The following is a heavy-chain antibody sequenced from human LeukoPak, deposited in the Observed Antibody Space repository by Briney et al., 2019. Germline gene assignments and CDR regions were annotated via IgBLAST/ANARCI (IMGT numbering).Heavy chain of an antibody. Sequence: SETLSLTCAVSGYSISSGYYWGWIRQPPGKGLEWIGSIYYSGSTYYNPSLKSRVTISVDTSKNQFSLKLSSVTAADTAVYYCARPYCSGGSCSDAFDVWGQGTMVTVSS. D-gene: IGHD2-15*01. CDR2: IYYSGST. CDR1: GYSISSGYY. V-gene: IGHV4-38-2*01. J-gene: IGHJ3*01. CDR3: ARPYCSGGSCSDAFDV.